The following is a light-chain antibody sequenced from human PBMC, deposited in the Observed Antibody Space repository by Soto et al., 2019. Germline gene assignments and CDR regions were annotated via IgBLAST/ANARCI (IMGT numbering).Light chain of an antibody. CDR3: QQYNHWPLT. Sequence: EVGTAQATATPAVSPGGRATLSFRASQGLGTNLAWYQQKPGQAPRLLIYAASTRATGVPGRFSGSGSGTEFTLTISSLQSEDFAVYYCQQYNHWPLTFGGGTKVDIK. CDR1: QGLGTN. CDR2: AAS. J-gene: IGKJ4*01. V-gene: IGKV3-15*01.